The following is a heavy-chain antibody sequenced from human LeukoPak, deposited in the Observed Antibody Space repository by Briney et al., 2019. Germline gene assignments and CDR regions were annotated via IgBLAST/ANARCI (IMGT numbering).Heavy chain of an antibody. CDR2: IYPGDSDT. D-gene: IGHD2-2*01. Sequence: GESLKISCKGSGYSFTSYWIGWVRQMPGKGLEWMGIIYPGDSDTRYSPSFQGQVTISADKSISTAYLQWSSLKASDTAMCYCARYEVPAAMRYYYYGMDVWGQGTTVTVSS. V-gene: IGHV5-51*01. J-gene: IGHJ6*02. CDR3: ARYEVPAAMRYYYYGMDV. CDR1: GYSFTSYW.